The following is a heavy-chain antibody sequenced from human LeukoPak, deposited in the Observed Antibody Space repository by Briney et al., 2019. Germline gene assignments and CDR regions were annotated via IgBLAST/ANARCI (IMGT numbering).Heavy chain of an antibody. CDR1: GGSFIGYY. D-gene: IGHD6-6*01. CDR2: INHRGST. CDR3: ARGRGAARFVTIEFDY. V-gene: IGHV4-34*01. J-gene: IGHJ4*02. Sequence: SETLSLTCAVYGGSFIGYYWSWIRQPPGKGLEWVGEINHRGSTNYNPSLKSRVTMSVDTSKNQCSLKLSSVTVADTAVYYCARGRGAARFVTIEFDYWGQGALVTVSS.